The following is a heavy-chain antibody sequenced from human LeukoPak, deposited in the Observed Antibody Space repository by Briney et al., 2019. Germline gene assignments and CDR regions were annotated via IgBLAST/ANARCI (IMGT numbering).Heavy chain of an antibody. Sequence: GGSLRLSCAASGFTVSSNYMSWVRQGPGKGLEWVALIYNDGGTHYTDSVKGRFTMSRDNAKNSLYLQVNSLRAEDTAVYYCARGPRLGVVERDAFDIWGQGTMVTVSS. CDR2: IYNDGGT. D-gene: IGHD3-3*01. CDR3: ARGPRLGVVERDAFDI. J-gene: IGHJ3*02. CDR1: GFTVSSNY. V-gene: IGHV3-53*01.